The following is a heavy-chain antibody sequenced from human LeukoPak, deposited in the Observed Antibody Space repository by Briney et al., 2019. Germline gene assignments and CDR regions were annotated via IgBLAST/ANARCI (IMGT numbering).Heavy chain of an antibody. CDR1: GYTFTNYG. D-gene: IGHD1-26*01. J-gene: IGHJ5*02. Sequence: ASVKVSCKTSGYTFTNYGISWVRQAPGQGLEWMGWISPYNGNTKYAQNLQGRVTMTTDTSTTTAYMELRSLRSDDTAVYYCARIVGAFGGGPDNWFDPWGQGTLVTVSS. CDR2: ISPYNGNT. V-gene: IGHV1-18*01. CDR3: ARIVGAFGGGPDNWFDP.